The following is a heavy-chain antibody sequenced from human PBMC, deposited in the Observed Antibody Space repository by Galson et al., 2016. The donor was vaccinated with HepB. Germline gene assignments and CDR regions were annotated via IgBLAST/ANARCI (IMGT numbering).Heavy chain of an antibody. Sequence: SLRLSCAATGFTFSSYSMNWVRQAPGKGLEWVSSISSSSSYIYYADSVKGRFTISRDNAKNSLYLQMNSLRAEDTAVYYCASGYSYGYFYYWGQGTLVTVSS. D-gene: IGHD5-18*01. CDR2: ISSSSSYI. CDR1: GFTFSSYS. CDR3: ASGYSYGYFYY. J-gene: IGHJ4*02. V-gene: IGHV3-21*01.